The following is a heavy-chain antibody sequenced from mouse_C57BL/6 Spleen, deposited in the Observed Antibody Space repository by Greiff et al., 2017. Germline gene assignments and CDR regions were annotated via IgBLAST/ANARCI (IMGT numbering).Heavy chain of an antibody. CDR3: TIRDDSNYEEDMDY. CDR1: GYTFTDYE. Sequence: QVQLQQSGAELVRPGASVTLSCKASGYTFTDYEMHWVKQTPVHGLEWIGAIDPETGGPDYNQKFKGKAILPADKSSSTAYMELRSLTSEDSAVDYCTIRDDSNYEEDMDYWGQGTSGTVSS. D-gene: IGHD2-5*01. CDR2: IDPETGGP. J-gene: IGHJ4*01. V-gene: IGHV1-15*01.